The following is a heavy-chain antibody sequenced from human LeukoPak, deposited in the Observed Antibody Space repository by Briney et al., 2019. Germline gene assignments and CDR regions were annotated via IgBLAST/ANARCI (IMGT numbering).Heavy chain of an antibody. CDR2: INTNTGNP. V-gene: IGHV7-4-1*02. D-gene: IGHD3-3*01. J-gene: IGHJ6*02. Sequence: ASVKVSCKASGYTFTSYAMNWVRQAPGQGLEWMGWINTNTGNPTYAQGFTGRFVFSLDTSVSTAYLQISSLKAEDTAVYYCARGPVYDFWSGYKRYGMDVWGQGTTVTVSS. CDR3: ARGPVYDFWSGYKRYGMDV. CDR1: GYTFTSYA.